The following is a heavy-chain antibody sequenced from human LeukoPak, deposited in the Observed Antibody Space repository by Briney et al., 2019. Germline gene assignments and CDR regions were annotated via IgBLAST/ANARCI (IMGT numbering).Heavy chain of an antibody. Sequence: GGSLRLSCAASGFTFSSYAMHWVRQAPGKGLEWVAVISYDGSNKYYADSVKGRFTISRDNSKNTLYLQMNSLRAEDTAVYYCARGPWLRWPENYFDYWGQGTLVTVSS. CDR3: ARGPWLRWPENYFDY. V-gene: IGHV3-30*04. CDR2: ISYDGSNK. CDR1: GFTFSSYA. D-gene: IGHD4-23*01. J-gene: IGHJ4*02.